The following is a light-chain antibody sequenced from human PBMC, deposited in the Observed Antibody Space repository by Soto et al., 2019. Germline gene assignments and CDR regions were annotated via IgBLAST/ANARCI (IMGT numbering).Light chain of an antibody. CDR3: CSYAGSYVV. J-gene: IGLJ2*01. CDR2: EVS. CDR1: SSDVGGYNY. Sequence: QSVLTQPASVSGSPGQSITISCTGTSSDVGGYNYVSWFQHHPGKAPKLLIYEVSHRPSGVSNRFSGSKSGNTASLTISGLQAEDEADYYCCSYAGSYVVFGGGTKLTVL. V-gene: IGLV2-14*01.